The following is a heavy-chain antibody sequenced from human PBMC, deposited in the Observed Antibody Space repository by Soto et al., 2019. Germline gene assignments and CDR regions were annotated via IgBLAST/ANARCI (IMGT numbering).Heavy chain of an antibody. J-gene: IGHJ4*02. CDR3: AKDRDMITFGGDPLGY. CDR1: GFTFSSYA. V-gene: IGHV3-23*01. D-gene: IGHD3-16*01. CDR2: ISGSGGST. Sequence: GGSLRLSCAASGFTFSSYAMSWVRQAPGKGLEWVSAISGSGGSTYYADSVKGRFTISRDNSKNTLYLQMNSLRAEDTAVYYCAKDRDMITFGGDPLGYWGQGTLVTVSS.